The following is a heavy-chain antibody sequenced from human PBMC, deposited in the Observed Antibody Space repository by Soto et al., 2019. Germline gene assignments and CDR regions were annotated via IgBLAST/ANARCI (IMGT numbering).Heavy chain of an antibody. D-gene: IGHD6-13*01. Sequence: GGSLRLSCAASGFTFSSYAMSWVRQAPGKGLGWVSAISGRGDSTYYADSVKGRFTISRDNSKNTLYLQMNSLRAEDTAVYYCAKEQAAGAYYYYYGLDVWGLGTTVTVS. CDR3: AKEQAAGAYYYYYGLDV. CDR1: GFTFSSYA. CDR2: ISGRGDST. J-gene: IGHJ6*02. V-gene: IGHV3-23*01.